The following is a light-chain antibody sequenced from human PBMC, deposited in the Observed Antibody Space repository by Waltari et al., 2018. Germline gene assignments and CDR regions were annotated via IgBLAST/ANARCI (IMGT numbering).Light chain of an antibody. CDR2: YDR. CDR3: HVWHPHVDPGV. CDR1: NIGTSR. Sequence: SYVVTQPPSVSVAPGETATIPCGGDNIGTSRPHWYQQKAGQAPVLVIFYDRDRPSGIPDRFSGSNSGNTATLTISRVEAGDEARYYCHVWHPHVDPGVFGTGTEVTVL. J-gene: IGLJ1*01. V-gene: IGLV3-21*04.